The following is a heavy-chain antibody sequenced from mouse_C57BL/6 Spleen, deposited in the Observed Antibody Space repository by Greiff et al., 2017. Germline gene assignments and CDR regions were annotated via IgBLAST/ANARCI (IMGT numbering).Heavy chain of an antibody. CDR2: IDPSDSYT. Sequence: VQLQQSGAELVMPGASVKLSCKASGYTFTSYWMHWVKQRPGQGLEWIGEIDPSDSYTNYNQKFKGKSTLTVDKSSSTAYMQLSSLTSEYSAVYYCARRDYSLYYAMDYWGQGTSVTVSS. CDR3: ARRDYSLYYAMDY. J-gene: IGHJ4*01. D-gene: IGHD2-12*01. V-gene: IGHV1-69*01. CDR1: GYTFTSYW.